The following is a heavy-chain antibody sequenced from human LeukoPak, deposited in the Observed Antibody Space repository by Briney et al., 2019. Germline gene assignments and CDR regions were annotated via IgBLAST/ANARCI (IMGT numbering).Heavy chain of an antibody. V-gene: IGHV1-2*02. CDR2: INPNSGGT. J-gene: IGHJ3*02. CDR1: GYTFTDYY. Sequence: GASVKVSCKASGYTFTDYYILWVRQAPGQGPEWMGWINPNSGGTNYAQNFKGRVTMTRDTSISTAYMELNSLTSDDTAVYYCARDLPKTGYVGAFDICGQGTMVTVSS. D-gene: IGHD5-12*01. CDR3: ARDLPKTGYVGAFDI.